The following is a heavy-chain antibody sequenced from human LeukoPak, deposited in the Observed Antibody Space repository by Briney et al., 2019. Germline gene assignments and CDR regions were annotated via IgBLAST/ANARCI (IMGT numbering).Heavy chain of an antibody. Sequence: SVKVSCKASGGTFSSYAISWVRQAPGQGLEWMGGIIPIFGTANYAQKFQGRVSITADESTSTAYMELSSLRSEDTAVYYCARDNIVGATTGYYYGMDVWGQGTTVTVSS. V-gene: IGHV1-69*13. D-gene: IGHD1-26*01. CDR3: ARDNIVGATTGYYYGMDV. J-gene: IGHJ6*02. CDR1: GGTFSSYA. CDR2: IIPIFGTA.